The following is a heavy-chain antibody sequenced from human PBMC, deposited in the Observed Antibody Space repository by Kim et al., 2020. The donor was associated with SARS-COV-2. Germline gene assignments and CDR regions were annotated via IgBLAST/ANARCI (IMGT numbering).Heavy chain of an antibody. D-gene: IGHD3-22*01. Sequence: VKGRFTISRNNSKNPLYLQMNSLRAEDTAVYYCSRAGSSGYTGRYWYFDLWGRGTLVTVSS. J-gene: IGHJ2*01. CDR3: SRAGSSGYTGRYWYFDL. V-gene: IGHV3-53*01.